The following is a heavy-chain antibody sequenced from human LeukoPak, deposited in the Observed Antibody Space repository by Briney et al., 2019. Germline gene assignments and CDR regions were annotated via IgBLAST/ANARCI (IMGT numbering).Heavy chain of an antibody. CDR2: ISYDGSNK. Sequence: GGSLRLSCAASGFTFSSYAMHWVRQAPGKGLEWVAVISYDGSNKYYADSVKGRFTISRDNSKNTLYLQMNSLRAEDTAVYYCARDLTVGVITTALFPDYWGQGTLVTVSS. V-gene: IGHV3-30*01. CDR1: GFTFSSYA. CDR3: ARDLTVGVITTALFPDY. D-gene: IGHD3-22*01. J-gene: IGHJ4*02.